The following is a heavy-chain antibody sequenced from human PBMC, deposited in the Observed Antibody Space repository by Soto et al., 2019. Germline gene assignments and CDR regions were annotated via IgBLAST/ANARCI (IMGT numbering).Heavy chain of an antibody. J-gene: IGHJ4*02. CDR1: GFTFSSYW. V-gene: IGHV3-74*01. D-gene: IGHD3-22*01. CDR3: AKIESRFFYDSTGYYPFDY. CDR2: INSDGSNT. Sequence: GGSLRLSCAASGFTFSSYWMHWVRQAPGKGLVWVSRINSDGSNTAYADSVKGRFTISRDNAKNTLYLQMNSLRAEDTAVYYCAKIESRFFYDSTGYYPFDYWGQGTLVTVSS.